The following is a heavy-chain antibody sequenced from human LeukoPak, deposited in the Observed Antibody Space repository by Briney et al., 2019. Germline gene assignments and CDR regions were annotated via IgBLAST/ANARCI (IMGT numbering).Heavy chain of an antibody. J-gene: IGHJ4*02. CDR2: INHSGST. CDR1: GGSFSGYY. D-gene: IGHD6-19*01. CDR3: ARARASGSGWFDY. Sequence: SETLSLTCAVYGGSFSGYYWSWIRQPPGKGLEWIGEINHSGSTNYNPSLKSRVTISVDTSKNQFSLKLSSVTAADTAVYYCARARASGSGWFDYWGQGTLVTVSS. V-gene: IGHV4-34*01.